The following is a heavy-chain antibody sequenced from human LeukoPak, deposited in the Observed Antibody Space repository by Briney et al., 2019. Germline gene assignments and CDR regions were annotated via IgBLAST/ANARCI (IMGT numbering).Heavy chain of an antibody. CDR3: ARHSHYGGNPGVVMGDY. CDR1: GGSISSYY. Sequence: SETLSLTCTVSGGSISSYYWSWTRQPPGKGLEWIGYIYYSGSTNYNPSLKSRVTISVDTSKNQFSLKLSSVTAADTAVYYCARHSHYGGNPGVVMGDYWGQGTLVTVSS. D-gene: IGHD4-23*01. J-gene: IGHJ4*02. V-gene: IGHV4-59*08. CDR2: IYYSGST.